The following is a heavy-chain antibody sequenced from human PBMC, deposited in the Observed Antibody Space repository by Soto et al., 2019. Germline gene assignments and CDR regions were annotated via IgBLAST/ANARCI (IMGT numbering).Heavy chain of an antibody. CDR1: GGSFSGYY. D-gene: IGHD3-10*01. V-gene: IGHV4-34*01. J-gene: IGHJ5*02. CDR3: ARGRTGMVRGVFGP. CDR2: INHSGST. Sequence: SETLSLTCAVYGGSFSGYYWSWIRQPPGKGLEWIGEINHSGSTNYNPSLKSRVTISVDTSKNQFSLKLSSVTAADTAVYYCARGRTGMVRGVFGPWGQGTLGTVSS.